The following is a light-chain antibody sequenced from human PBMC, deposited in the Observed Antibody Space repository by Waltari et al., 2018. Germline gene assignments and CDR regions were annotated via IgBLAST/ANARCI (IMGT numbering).Light chain of an antibody. CDR3: QYGET. CDR1: QDISHK. J-gene: IGKJ1*01. CDR2: FAS. Sequence: DIRMTQSPSSLSAAVGDRVTITCRASQDISHKFAWYQQKPGKVPRLLIYFASTLQSGVPSRFSGSGSGAGFTLTISSLQPEDVATYYCQYGETFGQGTQVEI. V-gene: IGKV1-27*01.